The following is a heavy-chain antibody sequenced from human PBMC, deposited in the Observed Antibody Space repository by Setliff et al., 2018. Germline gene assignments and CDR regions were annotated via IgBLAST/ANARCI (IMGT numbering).Heavy chain of an antibody. V-gene: IGHV1-18*01. CDR1: GYTFTSYG. D-gene: IGHD3-22*01. J-gene: IGHJ4*02. Sequence: ASVKVSCKASGYTFTSYGISWVRQAPGQGLEWMGWISAYNGNTNYAQKLQGRVTMTTDTSTSTAYMELRGLRSDDTAVYYCARDSSGYYRDYFDYWGQGTLVAVSS. CDR3: ARDSSGYYRDYFDY. CDR2: ISAYNGNT.